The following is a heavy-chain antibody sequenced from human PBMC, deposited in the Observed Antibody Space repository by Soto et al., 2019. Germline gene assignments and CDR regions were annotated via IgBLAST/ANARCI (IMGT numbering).Heavy chain of an antibody. CDR2: ISNSGGTT. D-gene: IGHD1-1*01. J-gene: IGHJ4*02. CDR3: ANSRRGLEVDY. V-gene: IGHV3-23*01. CDR1: GFTFRTYA. Sequence: VGSIRLACAASGFTFRTYAMHWVRQAPGKGLEWVSGISNSGGTTDYADFVKGRFTISRDNSKNTLYLQMNSLRVEDTAIYYCANSRRGLEVDYWGQGALVTVSS.